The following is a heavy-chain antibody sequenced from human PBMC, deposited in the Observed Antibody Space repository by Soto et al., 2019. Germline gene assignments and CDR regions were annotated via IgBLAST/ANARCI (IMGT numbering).Heavy chain of an antibody. Sequence: GGSLRLSCAASGFTFSSYSMNWVRQAPGKGLEWVSSISSSSSYIYYADSVKGRFTISRDNAKNSLYLQMNSLRAEDTAVYYCARDPSYYDILTGKDAFDIWGQGTMVTVSS. J-gene: IGHJ3*02. CDR2: ISSSSSYI. CDR3: ARDPSYYDILTGKDAFDI. V-gene: IGHV3-21*01. CDR1: GFTFSSYS. D-gene: IGHD3-9*01.